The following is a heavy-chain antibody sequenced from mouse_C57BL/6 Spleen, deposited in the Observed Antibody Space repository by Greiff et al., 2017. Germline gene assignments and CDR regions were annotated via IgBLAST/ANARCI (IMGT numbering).Heavy chain of an antibody. CDR3: ASFSYYSNSY. V-gene: IGHV5-17*01. CDR1: GFTFSDYG. CDR2: ISSGSSTI. Sequence: EVKLVESGGGLVKPGGSLKLSCAASGFTFSDYGMHWVRQAPEKGLEWVAYISSGSSTIYYADTVKGRFTISRDNAKNTLFLQMTSLRSEDTAMYYCASFSYYSNSYWGQGTLVTVSA. J-gene: IGHJ3*01. D-gene: IGHD2-5*01.